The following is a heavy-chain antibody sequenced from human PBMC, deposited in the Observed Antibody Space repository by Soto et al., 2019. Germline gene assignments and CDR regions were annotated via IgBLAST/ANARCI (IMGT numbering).Heavy chain of an antibody. CDR1: GYTFTDYY. CDR3: VRDRVPTAPEFDY. J-gene: IGHJ4*02. Sequence: QVQLVQSGAEVKKPGASVKVSCKASGYTFTDYYIHWVRQAPGQGLEWLGWTNTNTGGTNYAQKFKGRVTVTRDTSTNTAYMDLYRLTSDDTAVYYCVRDRVPTAPEFDYWGQGALITVSS. CDR2: TNTNTGGT. V-gene: IGHV1-2*02. D-gene: IGHD5-12*01.